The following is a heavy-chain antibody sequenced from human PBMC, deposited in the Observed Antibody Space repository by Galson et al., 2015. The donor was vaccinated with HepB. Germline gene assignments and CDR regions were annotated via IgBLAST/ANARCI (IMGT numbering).Heavy chain of an antibody. V-gene: IGHV1-2*04. J-gene: IGHJ3*02. CDR3: ARFSGWADRTFDI. D-gene: IGHD1-14*01. CDR2: INPNSGGT. Sequence: SVKVSCKASGYTFTDYFMRWVRQAPGQGLEWLGWINPNSGGTNYAQKFQGWVTMTRDTSISTAYIELSRLRSNDTAVYYCARFSGWADRTFDIWGQGTMVTVSS. CDR1: GYTFTDYF.